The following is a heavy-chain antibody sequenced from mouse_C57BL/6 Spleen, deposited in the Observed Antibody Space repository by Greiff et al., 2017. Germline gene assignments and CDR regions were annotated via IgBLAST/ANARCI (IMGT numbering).Heavy chain of an antibody. Sequence: QVQLQQPGTELVKPGASVKLSCKASGYTFTSYWMHWVKPRPGQGLEWIGNINPRNGGTNYNEKFKSKATLTVDKSSSTAYMQLSILTSENSAVYYCARSLYYYGSSHYYAMDYWGQGTSVTVSS. V-gene: IGHV1-53*01. CDR3: ARSLYYYGSSHYYAMDY. J-gene: IGHJ4*01. D-gene: IGHD1-1*01. CDR1: GYTFTSYW. CDR2: INPRNGGT.